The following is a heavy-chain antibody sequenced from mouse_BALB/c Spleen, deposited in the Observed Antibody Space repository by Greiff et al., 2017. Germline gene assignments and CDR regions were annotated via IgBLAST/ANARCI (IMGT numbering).Heavy chain of an antibody. V-gene: IGHV1-15*01. J-gene: IGHJ4*01. D-gene: IGHD2-1*01. CDR3: TRWGGNYEGYAMDD. CDR1: GYTFTDYE. CDR2: IDPETGGT. Sequence: VQLQQSGAELVRPGASVTLSCKASGYTFTDYEMHWVKQTPVHGLEWIGAIDPETGGTAYNQKFKGKATLTADKSSSTAYMELRSLTSEDSAVYYCTRWGGNYEGYAMDDWGQGTSVTVSS.